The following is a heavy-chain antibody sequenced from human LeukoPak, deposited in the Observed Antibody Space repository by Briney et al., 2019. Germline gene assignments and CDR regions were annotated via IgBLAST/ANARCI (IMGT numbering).Heavy chain of an antibody. CDR3: AKDGVEGYGSGSHYNFFFWPYYYYGMDV. V-gene: IGHV3-30*18. J-gene: IGHJ6*02. CDR2: ISYDGSNK. CDR1: GFTFSSYG. D-gene: IGHD3-10*01. Sequence: GGSLRLSCAASGFTFSSYGMHRVRQAPGKGLEWVAVISYDGSNKYYADSVKGRFTISRDNSKNTLYLQMNSLRAEDTAVYYCAKDGVEGYGSGSHYNFFFWPYYYYGMDVWGQGTTVTVSS.